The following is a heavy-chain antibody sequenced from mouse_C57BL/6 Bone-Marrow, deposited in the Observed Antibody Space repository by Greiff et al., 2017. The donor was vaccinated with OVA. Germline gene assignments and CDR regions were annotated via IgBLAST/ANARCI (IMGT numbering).Heavy chain of an antibody. J-gene: IGHJ2*01. CDR3: ARHHYFDY. CDR1: GFTFSSYG. CDR2: ISSGGSYT. V-gene: IGHV5-6*01. Sequence: EVQGVESGGDLVKPGGSLKLSCAASGFTFSSYGMSWVRQTPDKRLEWVATISSGGSYTYYPDSVKGRFTIARDNAKNTLYLQMSSLKSEDTAMYYCARHHYFDYWGQGTTLTVSS.